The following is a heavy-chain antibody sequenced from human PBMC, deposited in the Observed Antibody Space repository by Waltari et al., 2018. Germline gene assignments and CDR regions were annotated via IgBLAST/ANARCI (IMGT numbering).Heavy chain of an antibody. CDR3: ARDPYSSSWYSAFDI. CDR1: GFTFSSYG. D-gene: IGHD6-13*01. Sequence: QVQLVESGGGVVQPGRSLRLSCAASGFTFSSYGMHSVRQAPGKGLEGVAVIWYDGSNKYYADSVKGRFTISRDNSKNTLYLQMNSLRAEDTAVYYCARDPYSSSWYSAFDIWGQGTMVTVSS. V-gene: IGHV3-33*01. J-gene: IGHJ3*02. CDR2: IWYDGSNK.